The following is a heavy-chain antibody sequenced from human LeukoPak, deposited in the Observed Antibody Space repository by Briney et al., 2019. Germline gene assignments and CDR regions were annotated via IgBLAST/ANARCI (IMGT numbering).Heavy chain of an antibody. Sequence: SETLSLTCTVSGGSISGYYCSRVRQPPGKAMEWIGYVYSSGNTNYNPSLKSRVTLSVDTSKNQFSLNLVSVTAADTAVYYCARHPPSSAGAFDIWGQGTMVTVSS. V-gene: IGHV4-59*08. D-gene: IGHD3-10*01. J-gene: IGHJ3*02. CDR2: VYSSGNT. CDR1: GGSISGYY. CDR3: ARHPPSSAGAFDI.